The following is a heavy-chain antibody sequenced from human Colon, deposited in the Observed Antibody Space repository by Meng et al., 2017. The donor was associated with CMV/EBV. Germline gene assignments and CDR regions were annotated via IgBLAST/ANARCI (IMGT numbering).Heavy chain of an antibody. CDR3: AKDRMMVDPQWFDF. J-gene: IGHJ4*02. V-gene: IGHV3-23*01. D-gene: IGHD3-22*01. CDR2: LSGGGETS. Sequence: GGSLRLSCVASGYTFGSYGVSWVRQPPGKRLEWVAGLSGGGETSFFADPVKGCFTMSRDNSKNTVFLQMNSLRADDTAIYYCAKDRMMVDPQWFDFWGQGTLVTVSS. CDR1: GYTFGSYG.